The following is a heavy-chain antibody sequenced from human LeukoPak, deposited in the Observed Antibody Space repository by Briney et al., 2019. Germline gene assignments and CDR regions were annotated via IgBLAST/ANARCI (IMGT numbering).Heavy chain of an antibody. CDR3: ARQTGSGLFILP. Sequence: SETLSLTCAVYGGSFSGYYWSWIRQPPGKGLEWIGSIYYSGSTYYNPSLKSRVTISVDTSKNQFSLKLTSVTAADTAVYYCARQTGSGLFILPGGQGTLVTVSS. V-gene: IGHV4-59*05. CDR1: GGSFSGYY. D-gene: IGHD3/OR15-3a*01. J-gene: IGHJ4*02. CDR2: IYYSGST.